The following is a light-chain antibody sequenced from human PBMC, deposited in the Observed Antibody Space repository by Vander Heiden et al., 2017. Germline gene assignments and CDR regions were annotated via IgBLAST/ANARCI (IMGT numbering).Light chain of an antibody. J-gene: IGKJ5*01. Sequence: IQLTQSPSSLSASVGDKVTITCRAGQTIGTILNWYQQKPGQAPSLLIYGASTLRSGGPSRFSGGGSRTDFTLTISSLRTEDFSTYYCQQSYSTPPITFGQGTRLEIK. CDR2: GAS. CDR1: QTIGTI. V-gene: IGKV1-39*01. CDR3: QQSYSTPPIT.